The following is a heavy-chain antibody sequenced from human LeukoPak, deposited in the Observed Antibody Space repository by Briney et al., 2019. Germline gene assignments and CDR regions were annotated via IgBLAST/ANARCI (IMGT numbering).Heavy chain of an antibody. V-gene: IGHV3-23*01. D-gene: IGHD3-9*01. Sequence: PGGSLRLSCAASGFTFSSYAMSWVRQAPGKGLEWVSAISGSGGSTYYADSVKGRFTISRDNSKNTLYLQMNSLRAEDTAVYYCAKAPRYFDWLSVDYWGRGTLVTVSS. CDR2: ISGSGGST. J-gene: IGHJ2*01. CDR3: AKAPRYFDWLSVDY. CDR1: GFTFSSYA.